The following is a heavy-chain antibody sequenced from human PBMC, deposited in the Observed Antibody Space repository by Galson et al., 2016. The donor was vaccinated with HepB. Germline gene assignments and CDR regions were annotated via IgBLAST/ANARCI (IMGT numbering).Heavy chain of an antibody. CDR2: IIPLSGTS. CDR1: GGTFSSYA. J-gene: IGHJ4*02. Sequence: SVKVSCKASGGTFSSYAISWVRQAPGQGLEWMGRIIPLSGTSNYAQKFQGRVTITADESTSTAYMELSSLREEDTAVYYCARGGGDYTQREYWGQGTLVTVSS. V-gene: IGHV1-69*13. D-gene: IGHD4-17*01. CDR3: ARGGGDYTQREY.